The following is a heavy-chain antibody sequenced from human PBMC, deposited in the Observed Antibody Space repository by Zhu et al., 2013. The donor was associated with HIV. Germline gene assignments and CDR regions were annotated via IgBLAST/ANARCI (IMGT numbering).Heavy chain of an antibody. CDR2: INPKNGDT. CDR1: RYTFTAYY. J-gene: IGHJ4*02. CDR3: ARDLNLGVFTHYSTEAFDS. D-gene: IGHD3-16*01. Sequence: QVQLVQSGTEVKKPGASVRVSCKTSRYTFTAYYIHWVRQAPGQGLEWLGWINPKNGDTKSSEILQGRITMTRDTTISTLYMEIDSLTFGDTAIYYCARDLNLGVFTHYSTEAFDSWGQGTVVTVSS. V-gene: IGHV1-2*02.